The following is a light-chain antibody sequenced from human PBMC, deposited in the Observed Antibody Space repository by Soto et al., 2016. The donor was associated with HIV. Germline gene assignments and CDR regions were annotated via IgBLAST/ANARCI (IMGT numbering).Light chain of an antibody. CDR2: AVS. CDR1: QSISSW. Sequence: DFQMTQPPSSVSASVGDRITITCRASQSISSWLAWYQQKPGKAPKLLIYAVSNLQSGVPSRFSGSGFGTNFTLTIASLQPEDFATYYCQQAYSFPYTFGQGTKLELK. J-gene: IGKJ2*01. V-gene: IGKV1-12*01. CDR3: QQAYSFPYT.